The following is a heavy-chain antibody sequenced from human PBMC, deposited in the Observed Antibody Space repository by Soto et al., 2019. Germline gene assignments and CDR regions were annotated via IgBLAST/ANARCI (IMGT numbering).Heavy chain of an antibody. V-gene: IGHV3-74*01. CDR1: GFTLSNFW. Sequence: PGGSLRLSCSASGFTLSNFWMHWVRQVPGKGLVWVSRINDDGSRTKYADSVEGRLTISRDNAKNTLYLQMDSLRVDDTAVYYCVIYQHDYDFSSVNPRGYFDPVGRGPRVSVS. CDR3: VIYQHDYDFSSVNPRGYFDP. CDR2: INDDGSRT. D-gene: IGHD3-3*01. J-gene: IGHJ2*01.